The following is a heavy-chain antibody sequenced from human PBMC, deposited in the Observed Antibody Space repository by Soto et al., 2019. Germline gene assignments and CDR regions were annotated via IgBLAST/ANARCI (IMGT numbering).Heavy chain of an antibody. D-gene: IGHD6-13*01. V-gene: IGHV3-74*01. Sequence: EVQLVESGGGLVQPGGSLRLSCAASGFTFSSYWMHWVRQAPGKGLVWVSRINSDGSSTSYADSVKGRFTISRDNAKNTLYMQMNSLRAEDTAVYYWAREIVKAAAVHVDYWGQGTLVTVPS. CDR1: GFTFSSYW. CDR2: INSDGSST. CDR3: AREIVKAAAVHVDY. J-gene: IGHJ4*02.